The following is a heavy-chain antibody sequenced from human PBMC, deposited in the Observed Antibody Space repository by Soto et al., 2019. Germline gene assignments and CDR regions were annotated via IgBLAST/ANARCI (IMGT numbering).Heavy chain of an antibody. V-gene: IGHV4-39*01. CDR3: ARLEYYDYIWGSYRPDYMDV. D-gene: IGHD3-16*02. J-gene: IGHJ6*03. CDR1: GGSISSSSYY. CDR2: IYYSGST. Sequence: QLQLQESGPGLVKPSETLSLTCTVSGGSISSSSYYWGWIRQPPGKGLEWIGSIYYSGSTYYNPSLKRRVTISVDTSKNQFSLKLSSVTAADTAVYYCARLEYYDYIWGSYRPDYMDVWGKGTTVTVSS.